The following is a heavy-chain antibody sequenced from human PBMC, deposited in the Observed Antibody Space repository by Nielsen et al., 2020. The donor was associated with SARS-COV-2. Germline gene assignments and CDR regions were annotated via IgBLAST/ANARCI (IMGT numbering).Heavy chain of an antibody. CDR1: GFTFSTYA. V-gene: IGHV3-30-3*01. J-gene: IGHJ6*02. Sequence: GGSLTLSCAASGFTFSTYAMHWLRQAPGKRLEWVAIISHDGSNNHYADSVKGRFTISRHNSYNTLLLQMNSLRAEDTAVYYCAKVIRQTANYYFYGMDVWGQVTTVTVSS. D-gene: IGHD1-14*01. CDR2: ISHDGSNN. CDR3: AKVIRQTANYYFYGMDV.